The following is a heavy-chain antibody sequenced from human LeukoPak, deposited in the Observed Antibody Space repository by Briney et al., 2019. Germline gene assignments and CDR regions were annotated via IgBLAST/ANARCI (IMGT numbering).Heavy chain of an antibody. CDR1: GSTFSSYG. V-gene: IGHV3-30*02. D-gene: IGHD6-13*01. CDR3: ANYPSSWYPTADYYYYMDV. CDR2: IRYDGSNK. Sequence: GGSLRLSCAASGSTFSSYGMHWVRQAPGKGLEWVAFIRYDGSNKYYADSVKGRFTISRDNSKNTLYLQMNSLRAEDTAVYYCANYPSSWYPTADYYYYMDVWGKGTAVTVSS. J-gene: IGHJ6*03.